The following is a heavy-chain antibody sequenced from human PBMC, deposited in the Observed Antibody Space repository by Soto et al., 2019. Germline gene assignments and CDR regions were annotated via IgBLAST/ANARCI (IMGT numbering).Heavy chain of an antibody. CDR1: GFTFSSYG. CDR2: ISYDGSNK. CDR3: AKDHEQDYYDSSGCLNY. Sequence: GGSPRLSCAASGFTFSSYGMHWVRQAPGKGLEWVAVISYDGSNKYYADSVKGRFTISRDNSKNTLYLQMNSLRAEDTAVYYCAKDHEQDYYDSSGCLNYWGQGTLVTVSS. J-gene: IGHJ4*02. D-gene: IGHD3-22*01. V-gene: IGHV3-30*18.